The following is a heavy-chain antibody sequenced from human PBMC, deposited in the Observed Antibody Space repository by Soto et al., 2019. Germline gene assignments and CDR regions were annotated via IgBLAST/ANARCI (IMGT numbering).Heavy chain of an antibody. CDR2: IIPISGTA. CDR3: ARSQGSSTSLEIYYYYYYGMDV. CDR1: GGTFSSYA. J-gene: IGHJ6*02. V-gene: IGHV1-69*01. Sequence: QVQLVQSGAEVKKPVSSVKVSCKASGGTFSSYAISWLRQAPGQGLEWMGGIIPISGTANYSQKFQGRVTITADESTSPAYMELSSLRSEDTAVYYCARSQGSSTSLEIYYYYYYGMDVWGQGTTVTVSS. D-gene: IGHD2-2*01.